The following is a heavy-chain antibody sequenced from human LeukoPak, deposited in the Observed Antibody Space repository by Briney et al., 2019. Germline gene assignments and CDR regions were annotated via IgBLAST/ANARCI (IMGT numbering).Heavy chain of an antibody. Sequence: ASVKVSCKASGYTFTSYYMHWVRQAPGQGLEWMGMINPSGGSTTYAQKFQGRVTMTTDTSTSTAYMELRSLRSDDTAVYYCARSTQLWSDAFDIWGQGTMVTVSS. CDR2: INPSGGST. CDR3: ARSTQLWSDAFDI. V-gene: IGHV1-46*01. J-gene: IGHJ3*02. CDR1: GYTFTSYY. D-gene: IGHD5-18*01.